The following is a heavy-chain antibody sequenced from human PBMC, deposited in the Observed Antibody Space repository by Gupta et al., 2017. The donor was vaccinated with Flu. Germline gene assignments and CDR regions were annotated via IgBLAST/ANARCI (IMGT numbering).Heavy chain of an antibody. D-gene: IGHD3-3*01. CDR1: GFTFSSYS. CDR2: ISSSSSYI. Sequence: EVQLVESGGGLVKPGGSLRLSCAASGFTFSSYSMNWVRQAPGKGLEWVSSISSSSSYIYYADSVKGRFTISRDNAKNSLYLQMNSLRAEDTAVYYCARFARASIYDFWSGYYTMDVEGMDVWGQGTTVTVSS. CDR3: ARFARASIYDFWSGYYTMDVEGMDV. J-gene: IGHJ6*02. V-gene: IGHV3-21*01.